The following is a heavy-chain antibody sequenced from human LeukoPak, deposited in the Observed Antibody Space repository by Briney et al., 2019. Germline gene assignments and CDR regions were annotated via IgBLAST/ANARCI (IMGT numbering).Heavy chain of an antibody. J-gene: IGHJ4*02. V-gene: IGHV4-34*01. CDR1: GGSFSGYY. Sequence: PSETLSLTCAVYGGSFSGYYWSWIRQPPGKGLEWIGEINHSGSTNYNPSLKSRVTISVDTSKNQFSLKLSSVTAADTAEYYCAREGYCSSTSCYHFDYWGQGTLVTVSS. CDR3: AREGYCSSTSCYHFDY. D-gene: IGHD2-2*01. CDR2: INHSGST.